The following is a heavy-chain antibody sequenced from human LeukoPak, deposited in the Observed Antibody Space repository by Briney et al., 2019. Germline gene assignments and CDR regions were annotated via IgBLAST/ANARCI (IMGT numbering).Heavy chain of an antibody. CDR2: IYYSGST. V-gene: IGHV4-30-4*08. D-gene: IGHD2-2*02. CDR3: ATQEDCSSTSCYKPSDYYYYMDV. J-gene: IGHJ6*03. Sequence: SQTPSLTCTVSGGSISSGDYYWSWIRQPPGKGLEWIGYIYYSGSTYYNTSLKSRVTISIDTSKNQFSLKLTSVTAADTAVYYCATQEDCSSTSCYKPSDYYYYMDVWGKGTTVTVSS. CDR1: GGSISSGDYY.